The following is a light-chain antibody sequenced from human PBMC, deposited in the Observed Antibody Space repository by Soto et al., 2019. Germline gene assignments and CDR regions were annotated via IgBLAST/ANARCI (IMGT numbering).Light chain of an antibody. Sequence: EIVLTQSPGTLSLSPGERATLSCRASQSVISKYLAWYQQKPGQAPGLLIYGASSRATDIPDRFSGSGSGTDFTLTISRLEPEDFAVYYCQQYGSSPKTFDQGTKVEIK. CDR2: GAS. V-gene: IGKV3-20*01. CDR3: QQYGSSPKT. J-gene: IGKJ1*01. CDR1: QSVISKY.